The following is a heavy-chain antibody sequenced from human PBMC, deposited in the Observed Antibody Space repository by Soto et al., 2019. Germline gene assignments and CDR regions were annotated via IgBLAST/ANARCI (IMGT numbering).Heavy chain of an antibody. CDR3: ARSLERRNYHYNMDV. J-gene: IGHJ6*02. CDR2: IRNKNKGYTT. V-gene: IGHV3-72*01. CDR1: GFTFSDHY. D-gene: IGHD1-1*01. Sequence: PGGSLRLSCAASGFTFSDHYMDWVRQAPGKGLEWVARIRNKNKGYTTVYAASVNGRFTVSIDDSKNSLYLQMDSLKTEDTAVYHCARSLERRNYHYNMDVWGQGTTVTVSS.